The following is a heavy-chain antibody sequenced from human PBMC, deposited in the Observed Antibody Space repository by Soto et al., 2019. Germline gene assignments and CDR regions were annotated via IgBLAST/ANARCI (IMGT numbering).Heavy chain of an antibody. CDR3: TGRHFDS. CDR1: GFSVTSAS. V-gene: IGHV3-15*07. Sequence: GGSLRLSCAASGFSVTSASMNWVRQAPGKGLEWVGRLKSKSDGGTIEYAAPVKGRFTISGDDSKNTLFLQMNSLKTEDTAVYYCTGRHFDSWGQGTLVTVSS. CDR2: LKSKSDGGTI. J-gene: IGHJ4*02.